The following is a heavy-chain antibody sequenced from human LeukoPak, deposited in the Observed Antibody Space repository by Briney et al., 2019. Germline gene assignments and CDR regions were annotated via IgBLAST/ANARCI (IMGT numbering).Heavy chain of an antibody. V-gene: IGHV3-23*01. CDR2: ISSGSDYT. D-gene: IGHD3/OR15-3a*01. CDR1: GFPFSSHG. J-gene: IGHJ2*01. CDR3: AKIGVIGHWYYDL. Sequence: GGSLKLSCAASGFPFSSHGMIWVRHAPGKGPECVSSISSGSDYTFYADSVRGRFTIFRDNSKNTMYLQMNSLRVGDTAVYYCAKIGVIGHWYYDLWGRGTLVTVSS.